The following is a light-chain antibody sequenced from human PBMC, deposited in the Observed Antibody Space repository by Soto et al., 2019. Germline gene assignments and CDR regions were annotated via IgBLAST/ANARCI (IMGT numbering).Light chain of an antibody. CDR2: DAS. CDR1: QSVNNY. CDR3: QHRNNRPFS. Sequence: EIVLTLSPATLSLSPVERATRSCRASQSVNNYLAWYQQRPGQAPRLLIYDASNRATGIPARFSGSGSGTDFTLTISSLEPEDFAVYYCQHRNNRPFSFGPGTKVDIK. J-gene: IGKJ3*01. V-gene: IGKV3-11*01.